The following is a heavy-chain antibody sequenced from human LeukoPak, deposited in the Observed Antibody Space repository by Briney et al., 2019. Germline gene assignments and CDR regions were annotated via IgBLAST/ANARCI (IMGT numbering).Heavy chain of an antibody. CDR2: IYYSGST. CDR3: ARDPSGYFNY. Sequence: SETLSLTCTVSGGSVSSGNYYWSWIRQPPGKGLNWIGYIYYSGSTNYNPSLKSRVTISVDTSKNQFSLRLSSVTAADTAVYYCARDPSGYFNYWGQGTLATVSS. J-gene: IGHJ4*02. D-gene: IGHD3-22*01. CDR1: GGSVSSGNYY. V-gene: IGHV4-61*01.